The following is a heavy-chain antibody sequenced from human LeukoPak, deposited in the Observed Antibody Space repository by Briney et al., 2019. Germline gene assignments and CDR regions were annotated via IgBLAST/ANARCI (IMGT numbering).Heavy chain of an antibody. CDR1: GFTFSDYA. V-gene: IGHV3-30*04. D-gene: IGHD2-15*01. CDR3: AKDLQKGPVESFDY. J-gene: IGHJ4*02. CDR2: ISSNGRNQ. Sequence: GRSLRLSCAASGFTFSDYAMHWVRQAPGKGLEWMAVISSNGRNQFYADSVKGRFTISRDNSKNTVYLQMNSLRAEDTAVYYCAKDLQKGPVESFDYWGQGTLVTVSS.